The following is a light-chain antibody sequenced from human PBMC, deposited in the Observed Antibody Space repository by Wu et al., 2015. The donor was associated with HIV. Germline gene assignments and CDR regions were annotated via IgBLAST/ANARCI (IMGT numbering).Light chain of an antibody. Sequence: EIVLTQSPATLSLSPGERATLSCRASETISDSLAWYQQKPGQAPRLLIYAASSRATGIPDRFRGSGSGTDFTLTISRLEPEDFAVYYCQQYGRSPITFGQGTRLEIK. CDR1: ETISDS. CDR2: AAS. V-gene: IGKV3-20*01. CDR3: QQYGRSPIT. J-gene: IGKJ5*01.